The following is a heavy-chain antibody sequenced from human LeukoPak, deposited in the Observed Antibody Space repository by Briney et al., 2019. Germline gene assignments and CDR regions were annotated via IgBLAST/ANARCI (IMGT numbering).Heavy chain of an antibody. V-gene: IGHV4-59*12. CDR2: IYYSGST. D-gene: IGHD3-10*01. CDR3: ARTGSGSYYNY. J-gene: IGHJ4*02. Sequence: SETLSLTCTVSGGSISSYYWSWIRQPPGKGLEWIGYIYYSGSTNYNPSLKSRVTISVDTSKNQFSLKLSSVTAADTAVYYCARTGSGSYYNYWGQGTLVTVSS. CDR1: GGSISSYY.